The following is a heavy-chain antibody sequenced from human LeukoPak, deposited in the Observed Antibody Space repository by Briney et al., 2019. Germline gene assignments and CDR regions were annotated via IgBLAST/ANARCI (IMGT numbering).Heavy chain of an antibody. D-gene: IGHD6-13*01. CDR3: ARGVSSSSWYGGYYFDY. V-gene: IGHV1-69*05. J-gene: IGHJ4*02. Sequence: ASVKVSCKASGGTFTSYAIRWVRQAPGQRREWMGGIIPIFGAANYAQKFQGRVTITTDASTSTAYMELSSLRSEDTAVYYCARGVSSSSWYGGYYFDYWGQGALVTVSS. CDR1: GGTFTSYA. CDR2: IIPIFGAA.